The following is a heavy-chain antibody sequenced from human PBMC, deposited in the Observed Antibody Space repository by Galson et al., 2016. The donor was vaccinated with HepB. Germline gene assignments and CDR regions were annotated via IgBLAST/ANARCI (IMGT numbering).Heavy chain of an antibody. Sequence: SLRLSCAASGFTFSSHWMHWVRQAPGKGLVCVSRLKPVGSSPYYADSVKGRFTISRGNAKDTLYLQMNSLRAEDTAVYYCRIGAAGIDDWGQGTLVTVSS. V-gene: IGHV3-74*01. CDR2: LKPVGSSP. CDR3: RIGAAGIDD. J-gene: IGHJ4*02. CDR1: GFTFSSHW. D-gene: IGHD6-13*01.